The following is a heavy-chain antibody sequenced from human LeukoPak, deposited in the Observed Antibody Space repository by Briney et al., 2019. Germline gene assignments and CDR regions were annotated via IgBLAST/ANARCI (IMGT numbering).Heavy chain of an antibody. J-gene: IGHJ4*02. D-gene: IGHD1-26*01. Sequence: GRSLRLSCAACGFTFRSYGMHWVRQAPGKGLEWVAVISYDGSNKYYADSVKGRFTISRDNSKNTLYLQMNSLRAEDTAVYYCALNSGLDYWGQGTLVTVSS. CDR1: GFTFRSYG. CDR2: ISYDGSNK. CDR3: ALNSGLDY. V-gene: IGHV3-30*03.